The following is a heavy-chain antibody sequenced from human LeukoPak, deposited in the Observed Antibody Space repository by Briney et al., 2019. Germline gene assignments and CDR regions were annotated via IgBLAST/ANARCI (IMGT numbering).Heavy chain of an antibody. J-gene: IGHJ4*02. D-gene: IGHD2-2*01. CDR2: MNPNSGGT. Sequence: GASVKVSCKASGYTFTDYYIHWVRQAPGQGLEWMAWMNPNSGGTSYAQKFQGRVTMTRDTSISTAYMELSRLRSDDTAVYYCARDRTKYCRSTSCPLDYWGQGTLVTVSS. V-gene: IGHV1-2*02. CDR3: ARDRTKYCRSTSCPLDY. CDR1: GYTFTDYY.